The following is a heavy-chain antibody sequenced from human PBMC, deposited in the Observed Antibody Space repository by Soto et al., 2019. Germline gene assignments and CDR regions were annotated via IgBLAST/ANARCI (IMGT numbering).Heavy chain of an antibody. Sequence: SETLSVTCAVYGGSFSGYYWSWIRQPPGKGLEWIGEINHSGSTNYNPSLKSRVTISVDTSKNQFSLKLSSVTAADTAVYYCATYYYDSSGYYYHFDYWGKGTLVTVS. CDR3: ATYYYDSSGYYYHFDY. CDR1: GGSFSGYY. J-gene: IGHJ4*02. D-gene: IGHD3-22*01. CDR2: INHSGST. V-gene: IGHV4-34*01.